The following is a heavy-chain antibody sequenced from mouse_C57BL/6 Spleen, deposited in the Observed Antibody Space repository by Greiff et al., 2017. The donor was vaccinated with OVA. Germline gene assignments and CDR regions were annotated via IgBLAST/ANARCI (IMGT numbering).Heavy chain of an antibody. CDR1: GYTFTSYW. J-gene: IGHJ1*03. V-gene: IGHV1-50*01. CDR2: IDPSDSYT. Sequence: VQLKQPGAELVKPGASVKLSCKASGYTFTSYWMQWVKQRPGQGLEWIGEIDPSDSYTNYNQKFKGKATLTVDTSSSTAYMQLSSLTSEDSAVYYCARSAGYFDVWGTGTTVTVSS. CDR3: ARSAGYFDV.